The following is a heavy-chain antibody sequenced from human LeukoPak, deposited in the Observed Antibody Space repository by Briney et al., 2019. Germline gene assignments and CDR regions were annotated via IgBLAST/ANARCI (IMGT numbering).Heavy chain of an antibody. J-gene: IGHJ5*02. CDR1: GFTFSSYA. Sequence: GGSLRLSCAASGFTFSSYAMHWVRQAPGKGLEWVAVISYDGSNKYYADSVKGRFTISRDNSKNTLYLQMNSLRAEDTAVYYCARAPENGWFDPWGQGTLATVSS. CDR2: ISYDGSNK. D-gene: IGHD2-8*01. CDR3: ARAPENGWFDP. V-gene: IGHV3-30-3*01.